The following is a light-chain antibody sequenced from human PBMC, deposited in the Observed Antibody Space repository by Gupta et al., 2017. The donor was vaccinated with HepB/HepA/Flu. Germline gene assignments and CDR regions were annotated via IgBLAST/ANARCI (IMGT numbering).Light chain of an antibody. Sequence: ELVMTQSPATLSVSLGERATLSCRASQSVSSNLAWYQQKPGQAPRLLIYGASTRATGIPARFSGSGSGTEFTLTISSLQSEDFAVYYCQQYNNWPPWTFGGGTKVEIK. V-gene: IGKV3-15*01. CDR3: QQYNNWPPWT. CDR1: QSVSSN. CDR2: GAS. J-gene: IGKJ4*01.